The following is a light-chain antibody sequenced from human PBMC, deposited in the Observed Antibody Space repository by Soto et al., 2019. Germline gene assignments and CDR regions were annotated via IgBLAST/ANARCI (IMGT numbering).Light chain of an antibody. CDR3: QQYNSYS. CDR1: QGIRND. CDR2: AAS. Sequence: IQMTQSPSSLSASVGDRVTITCRASQGIRNDLGWYQQKPGKAPKLLIYAASSLQSGVPSRFSGSGYGTDFSLTISNLQPEDFATYYCQQYNSYSFGQGTKVDI. J-gene: IGKJ1*01. V-gene: IGKV1-17*02.